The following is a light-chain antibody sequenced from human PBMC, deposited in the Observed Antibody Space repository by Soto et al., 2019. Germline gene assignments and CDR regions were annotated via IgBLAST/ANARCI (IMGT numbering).Light chain of an antibody. J-gene: IGLJ2*01. CDR1: SSNIGSNT. CDR3: AAWDDSLAGRVV. Sequence: QSVLTQPPSASGTPGQRVTISCSGSSSNIGSNTVNWYQQVPGTAPKLLIYSNNVRPSGVPDRFSGSTSGTPASLAISGLQSEDEADYYCAAWDDSLAGRVVFGGGTKVTVL. CDR2: SNN. V-gene: IGLV1-44*01.